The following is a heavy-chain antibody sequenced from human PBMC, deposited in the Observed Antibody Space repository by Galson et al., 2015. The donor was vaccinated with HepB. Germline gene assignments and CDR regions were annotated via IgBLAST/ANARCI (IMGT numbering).Heavy chain of an antibody. Sequence: QSGAEVKKPGESLKISCTASGYRFTSYWIGWVRQMPGKGLEWMGIIYLGDSETRYSPSFQGQVTISADTSITTAHLQCNSLKASDTAMYYCARSVGSLPQAFDIWGQGTLVTVSS. CDR1: GYRFTSYW. J-gene: IGHJ3*02. CDR2: IYLGDSET. CDR3: ARSVGSLPQAFDI. D-gene: IGHD1-26*01. V-gene: IGHV5-51*01.